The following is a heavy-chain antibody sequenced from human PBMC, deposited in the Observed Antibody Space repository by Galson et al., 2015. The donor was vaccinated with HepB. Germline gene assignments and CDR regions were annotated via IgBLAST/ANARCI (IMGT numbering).Heavy chain of an antibody. CDR2: IWYDGSNK. CDR3: ARFQVSGAH. V-gene: IGHV3-33*01. CDR1: GFIFSNYG. J-gene: IGHJ4*02. Sequence: SLRLSCAASGFIFSNYGMHWVRQAPGKGLEWVAVIWYDGSNKYYADSVKGRFTISRDNAKNTLYLQMNSLRAEDTAVYYCARFQVSGAHWGQGTLVTVSS. D-gene: IGHD1-26*01.